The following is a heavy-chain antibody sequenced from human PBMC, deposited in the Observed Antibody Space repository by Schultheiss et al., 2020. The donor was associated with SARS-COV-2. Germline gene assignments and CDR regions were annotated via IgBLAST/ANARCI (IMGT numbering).Heavy chain of an antibody. CDR1: GGTFSSYA. CDR3: AIPGNPPPAGYYYYGMDV. J-gene: IGHJ6*02. V-gene: IGHV1-69*13. CDR2: IIPIFGTA. D-gene: IGHD2-2*01. Sequence: SVKVSCKASGGTFSSYAISWVRQAPGQGLEWMGGIIPIFGTANYAQKFQGRVTITADDSTSTAYMELSSLRSEETAVYYCAIPGNPPPAGYYYYGMDVWGQGTTVTVSS.